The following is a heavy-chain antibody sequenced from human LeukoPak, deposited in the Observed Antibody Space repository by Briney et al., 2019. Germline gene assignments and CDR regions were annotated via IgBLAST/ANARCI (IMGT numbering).Heavy chain of an antibody. CDR1: GGSISSYY. CDR3: ARHLAGTVWYIDL. D-gene: IGHD6-19*01. Sequence: PSETLSLTCTVSGGSISSYYWSWIRQPPGKGLEWIGYIYYSGSTNYNPSLKSRVTISVDTSKNQFSLKLSSVTAADTAVYYCARHLAGTVWYIDLWGRGTLVTVSS. V-gene: IGHV4-59*08. J-gene: IGHJ2*01. CDR2: IYYSGST.